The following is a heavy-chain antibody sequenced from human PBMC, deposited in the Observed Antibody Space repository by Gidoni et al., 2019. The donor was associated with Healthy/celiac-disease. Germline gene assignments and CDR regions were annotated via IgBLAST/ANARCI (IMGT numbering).Heavy chain of an antibody. D-gene: IGHD3-3*01. V-gene: IGHV4-38-2*02. CDR2: IYHSGST. CDR3: ARELSEGFDY. J-gene: IGHJ4*02. CDR1: GYSIRSGYY. Sequence: QVQLQESGPGLVKPSETLSLTCTVSGYSIRSGYYWGWIRQPPGKGLEWIGSIYHSGSTYYNPSLKSRVTISVDTSKNQFSLKLSSVTAADTAVYYCARELSEGFDYWGQGTLVTVSS.